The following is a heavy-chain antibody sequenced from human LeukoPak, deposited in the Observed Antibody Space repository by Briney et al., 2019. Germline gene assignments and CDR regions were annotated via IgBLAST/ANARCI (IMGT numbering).Heavy chain of an antibody. Sequence: SETLSLTCTVSGGSISSYYWSWIRQPPGKGLEWIGYIYTSGSTNYNPSLKSRVTISVDTSKNQFSLKLSSVTAADTAVYYCARHGRGYSYGIYYYYMDVWGKGTTVTVSS. J-gene: IGHJ6*03. CDR1: GGSISSYY. V-gene: IGHV4-4*09. CDR2: IYTSGST. D-gene: IGHD5-18*01. CDR3: ARHGRGYSYGIYYYYMDV.